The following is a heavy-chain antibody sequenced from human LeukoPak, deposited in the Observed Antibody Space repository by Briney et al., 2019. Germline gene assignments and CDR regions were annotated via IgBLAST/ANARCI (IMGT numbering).Heavy chain of an antibody. V-gene: IGHV2-5*01. Sequence: SRPTLVNPTQTLTLTCTFSGFSLSTSGVGVGWIRQPPGKALEWLALIYWNDDKRYSPSLKSRLTITKDTSKNQVVLTMTNMDPVDTATYYCAHRPPWEYQLLWGFDPWGQGTLVTVSS. J-gene: IGHJ5*02. CDR1: GFSLSTSGVG. CDR3: AHRPPWEYQLLWGFDP. CDR2: IYWNDDK. D-gene: IGHD2-2*01.